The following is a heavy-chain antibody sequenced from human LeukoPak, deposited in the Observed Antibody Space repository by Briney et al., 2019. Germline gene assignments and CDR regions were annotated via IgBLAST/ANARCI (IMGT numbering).Heavy chain of an antibody. V-gene: IGHV4-59*11. Sequence: SETLSLTCNVSGDSLRSHYWSWIRQPPGKGLEWIGYIDHTGSSECSPSLKSRVTMSVDTSNNQVSLKLSYVTAADTAMYFCARQSLVDYSDSRGPYRWFDIWGRGTLVTVS. CDR2: IDHTGSS. CDR3: ARQSLVDYSDSRGPYRWFDI. J-gene: IGHJ5*02. CDR1: GDSLRSHY. D-gene: IGHD2-15*01.